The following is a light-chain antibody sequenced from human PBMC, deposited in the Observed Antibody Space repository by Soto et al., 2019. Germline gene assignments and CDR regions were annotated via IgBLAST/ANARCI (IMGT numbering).Light chain of an antibody. Sequence: QSALTQPRSVSGSPGQSITISCTGTSSDVGGYNYVSWYQQHPGKAPKLMIYEVSNRPSGVSNRFSGSKSGNTASLTISGLQAEDEADYYCSSYTSSSTVFGTGTKVTVL. CDR3: SSYTSSSTV. J-gene: IGLJ1*01. V-gene: IGLV2-14*01. CDR1: SSDVGGYNY. CDR2: EVS.